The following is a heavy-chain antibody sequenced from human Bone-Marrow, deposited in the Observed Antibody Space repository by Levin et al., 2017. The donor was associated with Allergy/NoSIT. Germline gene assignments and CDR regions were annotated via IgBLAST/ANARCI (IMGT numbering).Heavy chain of an antibody. CDR3: VGSSGWLLREY. J-gene: IGHJ4*02. CDR1: GFSTSNYW. CDR2: IQQDGSER. Sequence: GGSLRLSCAASGFSTSNYWMTWVRQAPGKGLEWVANIQQDGSERNYVDSVKGRFTISRDNAKDSLYLQMNSLRAEDTAVYYCVGSSGWLLREYWGQGTLVTVSS. D-gene: IGHD6-19*01. V-gene: IGHV3-7*01.